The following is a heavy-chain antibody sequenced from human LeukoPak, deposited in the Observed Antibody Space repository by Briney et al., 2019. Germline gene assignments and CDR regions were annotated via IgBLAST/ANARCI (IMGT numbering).Heavy chain of an antibody. J-gene: IGHJ4*02. V-gene: IGHV3-30*03. Sequence: GGSLRLSCAASGFTFSSYGMHWVRQAPGKGLEWVAVMSFDGGNTYYADSVKGRFTISRDNSKNTLYLQMNSLRAEDTAVYYCARYHYGSGYFDYWGQGTLVTVSS. CDR2: MSFDGGNT. CDR1: GFTFSSYG. CDR3: ARYHYGSGYFDY. D-gene: IGHD3-10*01.